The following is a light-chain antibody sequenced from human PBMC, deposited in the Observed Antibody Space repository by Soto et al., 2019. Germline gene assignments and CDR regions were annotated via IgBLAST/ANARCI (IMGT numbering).Light chain of an antibody. V-gene: IGLV2-23*01. CDR2: DGS. CDR1: SSDVGSHNL. CDR3: WSYAGADTWV. J-gene: IGLJ2*01. Sequence: QSALTQPASVSGSPGQSITISCTGTSSDVGSHNLVSWYQQYPGKAPKLMIYDGSERPSGVSNRFSGSKSGNTASLTISGLQADDEADYYCWSYAGADTWVFGGGTQLTVL.